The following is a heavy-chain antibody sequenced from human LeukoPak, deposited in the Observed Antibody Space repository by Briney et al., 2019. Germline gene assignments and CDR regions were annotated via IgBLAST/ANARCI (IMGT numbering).Heavy chain of an antibody. J-gene: IGHJ4*02. V-gene: IGHV3-23*01. CDR3: AKEGDYDSSGYYY. Sequence: PGGTLRLSCTASGFTFSSYTRSWGRQAPGKGLELVSAISGSGGSTYYADSVNGSFTTSRVNTTNNRYLQTKSAGAEDTAVYYCAKEGDYDSSGYYYWGQGTLVTVSS. CDR2: ISGSGGST. D-gene: IGHD3-22*01. CDR1: GFTFSSYT.